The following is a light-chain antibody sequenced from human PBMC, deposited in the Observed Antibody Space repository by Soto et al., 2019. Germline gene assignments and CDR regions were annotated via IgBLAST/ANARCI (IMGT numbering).Light chain of an antibody. CDR3: QVWDSSSDSGV. V-gene: IGLV3-21*04. CDR2: YDS. J-gene: IGLJ1*01. CDR1: NIGSKS. Sequence: SYELTQPPSVSVAPGKTARITFGGNNIGSKSVHWYQQKPGQAPVLVIYYDSDRPSGIPERCSGSNSGNTATLTISRVEAGDEADYYCQVWDSSSDSGVFGTGTKVTVL.